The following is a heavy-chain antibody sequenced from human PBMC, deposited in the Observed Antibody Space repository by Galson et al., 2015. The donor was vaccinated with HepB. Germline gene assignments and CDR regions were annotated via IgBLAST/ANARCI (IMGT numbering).Heavy chain of an antibody. V-gene: IGHV1-69*13. CDR1: GGTFSSYA. Sequence: SVKVSCKASGGTFSSYAISWVRQAPGQGLEWMGGIIPIFGTANYAQRFQGRVTITADESTSTAYMELSSLRSEDTAVYYCARKWDSSGWYDYYYGMDVWGQGTTVTVSS. CDR2: IIPIFGTA. J-gene: IGHJ6*02. D-gene: IGHD6-19*01. CDR3: ARKWDSSGWYDYYYGMDV.